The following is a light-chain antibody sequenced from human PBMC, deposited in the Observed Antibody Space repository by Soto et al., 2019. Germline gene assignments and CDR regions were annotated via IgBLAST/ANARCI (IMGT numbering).Light chain of an antibody. V-gene: IGKV3-20*01. CDR2: GAS. CDR3: QLYGSSPQT. CDR1: QSVSSSS. Sequence: EIVLTQSPGTLSLSPGERAALSCRASQSVSSSSLAWYQQKPGQAPRLLVYGASSRATGVPDRFSGSGSGTDFTLIISSLRPEDFALYFCQLYGSSPQTFGQGTKVESK. J-gene: IGKJ1*01.